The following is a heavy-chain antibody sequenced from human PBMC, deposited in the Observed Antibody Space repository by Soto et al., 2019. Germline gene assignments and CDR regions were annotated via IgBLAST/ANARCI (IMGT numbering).Heavy chain of an antibody. V-gene: IGHV4-59*11. D-gene: IGHD1-26*01. CDR1: GGSISSHY. Sequence: SETLSLTCTVSGGSISSHYWSWVRQAPGKGLEWIGHIYYRGSTSYNPSLRSRSTISVDTSNNQFSLKLNSVTTADTAVYYCARDGREASGMDVWGQGTEVTVSS. CDR3: ARDGREASGMDV. J-gene: IGHJ6*02. CDR2: IYYRGST.